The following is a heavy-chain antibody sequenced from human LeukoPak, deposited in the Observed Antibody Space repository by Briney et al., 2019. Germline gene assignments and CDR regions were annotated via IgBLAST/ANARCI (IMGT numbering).Heavy chain of an antibody. CDR3: ARDIKGIAAAGEFDL. CDR1: GGTFSSYA. V-gene: IGHV1-69*04. Sequence: SVKVSCKASGGTFSSYAISWVRQAPGQGLEWMGRIIPILGIANYAQKFQGRVTITADKSTSTAYMELSSLRSEDTAVYYCARDIKGIAAAGEFDLWGRGTLVTVSS. D-gene: IGHD6-13*01. CDR2: IIPILGIA. J-gene: IGHJ2*01.